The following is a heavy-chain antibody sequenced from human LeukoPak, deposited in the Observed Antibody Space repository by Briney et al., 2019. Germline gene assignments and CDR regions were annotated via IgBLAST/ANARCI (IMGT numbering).Heavy chain of an antibody. CDR2: INHSGST. V-gene: IGHV4-34*01. J-gene: IGHJ4*02. Sequence: SETLSLTCAVYGGSFSGYYWSWIRQPPGKGLEWIGEINHSGSTNYNPSLKSRVTISVDTSKNQFSLKLSSVTAADTAVYYRATDNSYGSGSYYTWGQGTLVTVSS. D-gene: IGHD3-10*01. CDR3: ATDNSYGSGSYYT. CDR1: GGSFSGYY.